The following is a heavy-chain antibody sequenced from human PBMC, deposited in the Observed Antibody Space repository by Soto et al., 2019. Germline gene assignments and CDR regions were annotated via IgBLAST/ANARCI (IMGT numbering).Heavy chain of an antibody. Sequence: PSETLSLTCAVYGGSFSGYYWSWIRQPPGKGLEWIGEINHSGSTNYNPSLKSRVTISVDTSKNQFSLKLSSVTAADTAVYYCARMRGYCSSTSCQYYYYYCYMDVWGKGTTVTVSS. V-gene: IGHV4-34*01. CDR1: GGSFSGYY. J-gene: IGHJ6*03. CDR3: ARMRGYCSSTSCQYYYYYCYMDV. CDR2: INHSGST. D-gene: IGHD2-2*01.